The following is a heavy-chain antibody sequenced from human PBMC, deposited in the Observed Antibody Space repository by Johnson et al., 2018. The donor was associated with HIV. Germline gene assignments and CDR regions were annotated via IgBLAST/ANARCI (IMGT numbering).Heavy chain of an antibody. V-gene: IGHV3-30*19. D-gene: IGHD6-6*01. CDR1: GFTFSSYG. CDR2: ISYDGSNK. J-gene: IGHJ3*02. Sequence: QVQLVESGGGVVQPGGSLRLSCAASGFTFSSYGMHWVRQAPGKGLEWVAVISYDGSNKYYADSVKGRFTISRDNSQNTLYLQMNSLRAEDTAVYYCARGHSSSSDAFDIWGQGTMVTVSS. CDR3: ARGHSSSSDAFDI.